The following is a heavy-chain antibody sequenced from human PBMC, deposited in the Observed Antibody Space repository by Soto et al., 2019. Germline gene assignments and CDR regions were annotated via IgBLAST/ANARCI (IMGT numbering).Heavy chain of an antibody. CDR3: ARLDFWSGYYFDP. D-gene: IGHD3-3*01. CDR2: IYSGGST. J-gene: IGHJ5*02. Sequence: EVQLVESGGGLVQPGGSLRLSCAASGFTVSSNYMSWVRQAPGKGLEWVSDIYSGGSTYYADSVKGRFTISRDNSKNTLYLQMNSLRTEDTAVYYCARLDFWSGYYFDPWGQGTLVTVSS. CDR1: GFTVSSNY. V-gene: IGHV3-66*01.